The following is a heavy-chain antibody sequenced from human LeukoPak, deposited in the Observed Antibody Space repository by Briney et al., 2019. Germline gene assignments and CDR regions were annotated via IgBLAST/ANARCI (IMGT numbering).Heavy chain of an antibody. V-gene: IGHV4-30-2*01. CDR2: IYHSGST. Sequence: NPSETLSLTCAVFGGSISSGGYSWSWIRQPPGKGLEWIGYIYHSGSTYYNPSLKSRVTISVDRSKNQFSLKLSSVTAADTAVYYCARATISSGYTHDYWGQGTLVTVSS. J-gene: IGHJ4*02. CDR3: ARATISSGYTHDY. CDR1: GGSISSGGYS. D-gene: IGHD5-12*01.